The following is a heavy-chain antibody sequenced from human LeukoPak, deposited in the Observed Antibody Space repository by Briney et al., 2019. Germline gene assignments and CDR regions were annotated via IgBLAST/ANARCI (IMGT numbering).Heavy chain of an antibody. D-gene: IGHD5-18*01. CDR2: ISSSSSTI. Sequence: GGSLRLSCAASGFTFSTYSMNWVRQAPGKGLDWVSYISSSSSTIYYADSVKGRFTISRDSAKNSLYLQMNSLRAEDTAIYYCMTAAGYNFGQYWGQGTLVTVSS. V-gene: IGHV3-48*01. J-gene: IGHJ4*02. CDR3: MTAAGYNFGQY. CDR1: GFTFSTYS.